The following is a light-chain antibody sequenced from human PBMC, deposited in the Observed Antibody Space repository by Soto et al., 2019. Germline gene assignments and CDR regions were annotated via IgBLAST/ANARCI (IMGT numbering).Light chain of an antibody. CDR3: QQYGTTPWT. CDR1: QSVSSSY. V-gene: IGKV3-20*01. J-gene: IGKJ1*01. CDR2: DAS. Sequence: EIVLTQSPGTLSLSPGERATLSCRASQSVSSSYLAWYQQKPGQAPRLLIFDASNRATGIPDRFSGSGSGTDFALTISRLEPEDFAVYYCQQYGTTPWTFGQGTKV.